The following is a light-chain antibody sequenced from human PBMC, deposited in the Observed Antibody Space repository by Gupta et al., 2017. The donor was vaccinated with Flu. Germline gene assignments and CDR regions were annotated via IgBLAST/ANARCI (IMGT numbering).Light chain of an antibody. CDR2: EIS. J-gene: IGLJ3*02. CDR3: EEWDNDMSVGL. Sequence: RVTISCSGSTSNIGNNYVSWYKQLPETAPKLLIYEISKRPSGIPDRFSGSKSGTSANLDITGLQTADEADDFCEEWDNDMSVGLFGGGTKVTVL. CDR1: TSNIGNNY. V-gene: IGLV1-51*02.